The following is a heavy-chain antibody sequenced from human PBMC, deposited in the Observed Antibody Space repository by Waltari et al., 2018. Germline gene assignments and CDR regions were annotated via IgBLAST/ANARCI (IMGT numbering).Heavy chain of an antibody. D-gene: IGHD2-2*01. J-gene: IGHJ3*02. CDR1: GFTFSSYG. CDR3: ARWRTAAWAFDI. V-gene: IGHV3-33*01. CDR2: IWYDGSNK. Sequence: QVQLVESGGGVVQPGRSLRLSCAASGFTFSSYGMHWVGQAPGKGLEWVAVIWYDGSNKYYADSVKGRFTISRDNSKNTLYLQMNSLRAEDTAVYYCARWRTAAWAFDIWGQGTMVTVSS.